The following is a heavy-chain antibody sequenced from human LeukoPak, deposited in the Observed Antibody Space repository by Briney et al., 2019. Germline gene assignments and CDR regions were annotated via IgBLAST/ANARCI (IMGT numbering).Heavy chain of an antibody. Sequence: PSETLSLTCTVSGGSISSSSYYWGWIRQPPGKGLEWIGSIYYSGSTYYNPSLKSRVTISVDTSKNRFSLKLSSVTAADTAVYYCAMVRGVTQGFDYFDYWGQGTLVTVSS. D-gene: IGHD3-10*01. CDR1: GGSISSSSYY. V-gene: IGHV4-39*07. CDR3: AMVRGVTQGFDYFDY. CDR2: IYYSGST. J-gene: IGHJ4*02.